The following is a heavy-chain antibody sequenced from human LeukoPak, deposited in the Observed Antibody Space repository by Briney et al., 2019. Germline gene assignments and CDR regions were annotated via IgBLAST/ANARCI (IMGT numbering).Heavy chain of an antibody. J-gene: IGHJ1*01. V-gene: IGHV3-53*01. CDR2: IYSGGST. D-gene: IGHD2-21*01. CDR1: GFTVSSNY. Sequence: PGGSLRLSCAASGFTVSSNYMSWVRQAPGKGLEWVSVIYSGGSTYYADSVNGRFTISRDNSKNTLYLQMNSLRAEDTAVYYCARDSQLQYFQHWGQGTLVTVSS. CDR3: ARDSQLQYFQH.